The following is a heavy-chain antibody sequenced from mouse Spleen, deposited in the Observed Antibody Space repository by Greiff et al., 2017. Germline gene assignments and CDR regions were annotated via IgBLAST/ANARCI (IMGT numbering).Heavy chain of an antibody. Sequence: EVQLVESGGGLVKPGGSLKLSCAASGFTFSDYGMAWVRQAPGKGPEWVAFISNLAYSIYYADTVTGRFTISRENAKNTLYLEMSSLRSEDTAMYYCARHEDYGAWFAYWGQGTLVTVSA. V-gene: IGHV5-15*01. D-gene: IGHD2-4*01. CDR1: GFTFSDYG. J-gene: IGHJ3*01. CDR3: ARHEDYGAWFAY. CDR2: ISNLAYSI.